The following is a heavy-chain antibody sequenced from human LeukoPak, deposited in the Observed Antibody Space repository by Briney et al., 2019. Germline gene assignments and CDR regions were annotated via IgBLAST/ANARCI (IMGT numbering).Heavy chain of an antibody. Sequence: ASVKVSCKASGGTSSSYAISWVRQAPGQGLEWMGGIIPIFGTANYAQKFQGRVTITADESTSTAYMELSSLRSEDTAVYYCARDSWELLMGETFDYWGQGTLVTVSS. CDR2: IIPIFGTA. CDR3: ARDSWELLMGETFDY. D-gene: IGHD1-26*01. V-gene: IGHV1-69*01. J-gene: IGHJ4*02. CDR1: GGTSSSYA.